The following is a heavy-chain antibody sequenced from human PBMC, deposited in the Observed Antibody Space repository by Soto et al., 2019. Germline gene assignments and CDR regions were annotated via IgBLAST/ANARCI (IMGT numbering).Heavy chain of an antibody. Sequence: SVKVSCKASGYTFSSYGISWVRQAPGQGLEWMGRIIPILGIANYAQKFQGRVTITADKSTSTAYMELSSLRSEDTAVYCCAREYSSGWYYFDYWGQGTLVTVSS. J-gene: IGHJ4*02. D-gene: IGHD6-19*01. V-gene: IGHV1-69*04. CDR3: AREYSSGWYYFDY. CDR1: GYTFSSYG. CDR2: IIPILGIA.